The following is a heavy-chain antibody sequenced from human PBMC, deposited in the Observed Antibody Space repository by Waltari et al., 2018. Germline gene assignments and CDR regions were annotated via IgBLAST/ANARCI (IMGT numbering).Heavy chain of an antibody. J-gene: IGHJ4*02. V-gene: IGHV3-48*02. Sequence: EVQLVGSGGGLVQPGGSLILSCAASGFTFSSYTMNWVRQAPGKGLEWVSYISTSSSTIYYSDSVKGRFTISRDNAKNSLYLQMNSLRDEDTAVYYCAGNMGATFVWGQGTLVTVSS. D-gene: IGHD1-26*01. CDR2: ISTSSSTI. CDR3: AGNMGATFV. CDR1: GFTFSSYT.